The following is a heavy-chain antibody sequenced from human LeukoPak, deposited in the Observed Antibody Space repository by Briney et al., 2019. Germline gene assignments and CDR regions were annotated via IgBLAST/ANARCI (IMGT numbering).Heavy chain of an antibody. J-gene: IGHJ5*01. CDR2: IKQDGSEK. CDR1: AFTFSSYW. V-gene: IGHV3-7*01. D-gene: IGHD6-6*01. CDR3: TRDPRHFDS. Sequence: GGSLRLSCAASAFTFSSYWMTWVRQAPGEGLEWVANIKQDGSEKYYVDSVKGRFTISRDNAKNSLYLQMSSLRVEDTAVYYCTRDPRHFDSCGQGTLVTVSS.